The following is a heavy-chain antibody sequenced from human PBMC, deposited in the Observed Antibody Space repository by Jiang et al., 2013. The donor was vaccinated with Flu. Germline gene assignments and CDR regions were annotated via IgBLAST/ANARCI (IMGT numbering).Heavy chain of an antibody. CDR2: INHSGST. J-gene: IGHJ6*01. CDR1: GGSFSGYY. Sequence: LLKPSETLSLTCAVYGGSFSGYYWSWIRQPPGKGLEWIGEINHSGSTNYNPSLKSRVTISVDTSKNQFSLRLSSVTAADTAAYYCARGVPISKLLDIVVVVAATPPPALSYGMDV. CDR3: ARGVPISKLLDIVVVVAATPPPALSYGMDV. V-gene: IGHV4-34*01. D-gene: IGHD2-15*01.